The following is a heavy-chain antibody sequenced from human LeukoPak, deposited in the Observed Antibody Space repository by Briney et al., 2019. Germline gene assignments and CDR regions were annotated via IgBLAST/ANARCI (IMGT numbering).Heavy chain of an antibody. CDR3: ARRGTYFDY. CDR2: INPSGGST. Sequence: GASVKVSCKASGYTFTSYYMHWVRQAPGQGLEWMGVINPSGGSTNYAQKFQGRVTMTRDTSTSTVFMELSSLTYEDTAIYYCARRGTYFDYWGQGTLVTVSS. CDR1: GYTFTSYY. V-gene: IGHV1-46*01. D-gene: IGHD1-7*01. J-gene: IGHJ4*02.